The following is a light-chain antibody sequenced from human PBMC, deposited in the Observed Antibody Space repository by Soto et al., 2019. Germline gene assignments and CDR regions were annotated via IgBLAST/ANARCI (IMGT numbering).Light chain of an antibody. CDR1: QSMSSY. CDR3: QQRYSTPS. Sequence: DIQMTQSTSSLSASVGDRVTITCRASQSMSSYLNWYQQKPGKVPKLLIYAASSLQSGVPSRLSGSGSGTDFTLTISSLQPEDFATCYCQQRYSTPSFCGGNKVEVK. V-gene: IGKV1-39*01. CDR2: AAS. J-gene: IGKJ4*01.